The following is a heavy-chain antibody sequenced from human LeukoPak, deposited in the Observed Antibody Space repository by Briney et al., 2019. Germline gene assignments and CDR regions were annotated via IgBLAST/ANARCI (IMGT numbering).Heavy chain of an antibody. CDR3: ARDEVGATTEFDY. CDR2: ISSSGTTT. V-gene: IGHV3-48*03. Sequence: GRSLRLSCAASGFTFSSYEMNWVRQAPGKGLEWVSYISSSGTTTFYADSVKGRFTISRDNAKNSLYLQMNSLRAEDTAVYYCARDEVGATTEFDYWGQGTLVTVSS. J-gene: IGHJ4*02. CDR1: GFTFSSYE. D-gene: IGHD1-26*01.